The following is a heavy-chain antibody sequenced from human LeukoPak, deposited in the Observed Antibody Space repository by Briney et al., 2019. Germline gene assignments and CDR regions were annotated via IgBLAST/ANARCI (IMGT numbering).Heavy chain of an antibody. CDR2: IYNSGNT. V-gene: IGHV4-39*01. D-gene: IGHD3-10*01. CDR1: GGSISSSSYY. CDR3: ARRGGSGRSLDF. Sequence: PSETLSLTCTVSGGSISSSSYYWGWIRQSPGKGLEWIGNIYNSGNTYYNPSLKSRVTISVDTSKNQFSLKLSSITAADTAVYYCARRGGSGRSLDFWGQGTLVTVSS. J-gene: IGHJ4*02.